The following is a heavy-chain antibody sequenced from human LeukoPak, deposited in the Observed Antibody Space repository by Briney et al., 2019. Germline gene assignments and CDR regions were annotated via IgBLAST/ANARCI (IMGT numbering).Heavy chain of an antibody. CDR3: ARGYCSGGSCFLFDY. CDR2: INWNGGST. Sequence: RGGSLRLSCAASGFTFDDYGMTWVRQAPGKGLEWVSGINWNGGSTGYADSVKGRFSILRDTAKNSLYLQMNSLRAEDTALYYCARGYCSGGSCFLFDYWGQGTLVTVSS. CDR1: GFTFDDYG. V-gene: IGHV3-20*04. J-gene: IGHJ4*02. D-gene: IGHD2-15*01.